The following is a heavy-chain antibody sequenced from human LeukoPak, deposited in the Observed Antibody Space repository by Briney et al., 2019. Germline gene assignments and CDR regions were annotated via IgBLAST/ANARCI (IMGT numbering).Heavy chain of an antibody. CDR3: ARAIAVAGRVNWFDP. CDR2: INPNSGGT. V-gene: IGHV1-2*02. Sequence: ASVKVSCKASGYTFTGYYMHWVRQAPGQGLEWMGWINPNSGGTNYAQKFQGRVTMTRDTSISTAYMELSRLRSDDTAVYYCARAIAVAGRVNWFDPWGQGTLVTVSS. J-gene: IGHJ5*02. CDR1: GYTFTGYY. D-gene: IGHD6-19*01.